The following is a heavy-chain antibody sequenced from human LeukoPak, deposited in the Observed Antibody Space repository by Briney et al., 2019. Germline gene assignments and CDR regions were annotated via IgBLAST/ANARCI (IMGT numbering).Heavy chain of an antibody. CDR1: GFTFSSYA. CDR3: ARDAQQQLVYAEYFQH. CDR2: ISSNGGST. J-gene: IGHJ1*01. V-gene: IGHV3-64*01. D-gene: IGHD6-13*01. Sequence: GGSLGLSCAASGFTFSSYAMHWVRQAPGKGLEYVSAISSNGGSTYYANSVKGRFTISRDNSKNTLYLQMGSQRAEDMAVYYCARDAQQQLVYAEYFQHWGQGTLVTVSS.